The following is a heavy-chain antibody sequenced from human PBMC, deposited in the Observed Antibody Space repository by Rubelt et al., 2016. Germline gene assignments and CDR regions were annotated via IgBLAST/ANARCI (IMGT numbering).Heavy chain of an antibody. V-gene: IGHV3-7*01. CDR3: SRRYSGSSGNVDY. CDR2: IKQDGSAE. Sequence: SGFTFSNAWMSWVRQAPGKGPEWVANIKQDGSAEYYVDYVKGRFTISRDNAKNELYLPMNRLRADDTAINYCSRRYSGSSGNVDYWGQGALVTVSS. CDR1: GFTFSNAW. D-gene: IGHD6-6*01. J-gene: IGHJ4*02.